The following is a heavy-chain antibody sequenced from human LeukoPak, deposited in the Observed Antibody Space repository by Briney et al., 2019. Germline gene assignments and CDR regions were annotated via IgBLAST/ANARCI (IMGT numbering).Heavy chain of an antibody. V-gene: IGHV3-30*02. J-gene: IGHJ6*03. CDR1: GFTFSSYG. CDR3: AKAMGVGLTYYYYYYMDV. D-gene: IGHD3-16*01. Sequence: GGSLRLSCAASGFTFSSYGMRWVRQAPGKGLEWVAFIRYDGSNKYYADSVKGRFTISRDNSKNTLYLQMNSLRAEDTAVYYCAKAMGVGLTYYYYYYMDVWGKGTTVTISS. CDR2: IRYDGSNK.